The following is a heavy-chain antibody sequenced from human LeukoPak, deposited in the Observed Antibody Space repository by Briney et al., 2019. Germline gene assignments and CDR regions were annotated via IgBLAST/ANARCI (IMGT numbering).Heavy chain of an antibody. CDR1: GGSFSGYY. V-gene: IGHV4-34*01. CDR2: INHSGST. Sequence: SETLSLTCAVYGGSFSGYYWSWIRQPPGKGLEWIEEINHSGSTNYNPSLKSRVTISVDTSKNQFSLKLSSVTAADTAVYYCARGADINCSGGSCYPYYSDYWGQGTLVTVSS. J-gene: IGHJ4*02. D-gene: IGHD2-15*01. CDR3: ARGADINCSGGSCYPYYSDY.